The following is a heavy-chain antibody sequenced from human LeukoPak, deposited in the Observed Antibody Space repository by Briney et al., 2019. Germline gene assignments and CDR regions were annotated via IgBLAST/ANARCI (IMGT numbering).Heavy chain of an antibody. CDR3: ARGRGSSWSDDAFDI. CDR2: IYTSGST. J-gene: IGHJ3*02. CDR1: DCSISSYY. Sequence: SETLSLTCTVSDCSISSYYWSWIRQPAGKGLQWIGRIYTSGSTNYNPSLQSRVTMSVDTSKNQFSLKLSSVTAADTAVYYCARGRGSSWSDDAFDIWGQGTMVTVSS. D-gene: IGHD6-13*01. V-gene: IGHV4-4*07.